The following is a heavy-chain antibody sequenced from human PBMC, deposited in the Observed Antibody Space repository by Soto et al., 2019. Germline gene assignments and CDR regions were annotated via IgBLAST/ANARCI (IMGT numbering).Heavy chain of an antibody. CDR1: GYTFTSFG. CDR2: ISAYNGNT. D-gene: IGHD3-3*01. CDR3: ARVGAALTIFAAP. Sequence: ASVKVSCKASGYTFTSFGISWVRQAPGQGLEWMGWISAYNGNTSYAQNLQGRFTMTTDTSTSTAYMELRSLRSDDTAVYYGARVGAALTIFAAPWGQGSLVPVGS. V-gene: IGHV1-18*01. J-gene: IGHJ5*02.